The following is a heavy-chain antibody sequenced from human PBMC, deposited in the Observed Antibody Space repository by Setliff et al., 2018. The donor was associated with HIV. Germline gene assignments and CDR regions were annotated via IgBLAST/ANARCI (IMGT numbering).Heavy chain of an antibody. CDR3: AHVNFFRTVYFGS. CDR1: GFTFATSGVG. J-gene: IGHJ4*02. V-gene: IGHV2-5*02. CDR2: IYWDEDT. Sequence: SGPTLVNPGQTLTLTCTFSGFTFATSGVGVAWIRQPPGEALEWLALIYWDEDTRYSPSLKDRLTITKDTSKNQVVLTMTNMDPLDTATYYCAHVNFFRTVYFGSWGQGTLVTSPQ.